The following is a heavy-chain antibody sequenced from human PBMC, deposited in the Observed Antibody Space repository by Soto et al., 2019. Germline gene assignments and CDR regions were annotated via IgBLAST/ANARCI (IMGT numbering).Heavy chain of an antibody. D-gene: IGHD2-2*01. J-gene: IGHJ6*02. CDR2: IIPIFGTA. CDR3: ARLLPWLGVPAAMSEFDYYYYGMDV. CDR1: GGTFSRYA. Sequence: SVKVSCKASGGTFSRYAISWVRQAPGQGLEWMGGIIPIFGTANYAQKFQGRVTITADKSTSTAYMELSSLRSEDTAVYYCARLLPWLGVPAAMSEFDYYYYGMDVWGQGTTVTVSS. V-gene: IGHV1-69*06.